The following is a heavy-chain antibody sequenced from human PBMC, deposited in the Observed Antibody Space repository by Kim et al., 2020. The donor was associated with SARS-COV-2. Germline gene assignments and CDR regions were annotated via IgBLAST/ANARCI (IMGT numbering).Heavy chain of an antibody. CDR1: GGSFSGYY. CDR2: INHSGST. V-gene: IGHV4-34*01. CDR3: ARALLSIAAAGNGVRWFDP. Sequence: SETLSLTCAVYGGSFSGYYWSWIRQPPGKGLEWIGEINHSGSTNYNPSLKSRVTISVDTSKNKFSLKLSSVTAADTAVYYCARALLSIAAAGNGVRWFDPWGQGTLVTVSS. D-gene: IGHD6-13*01. J-gene: IGHJ5*02.